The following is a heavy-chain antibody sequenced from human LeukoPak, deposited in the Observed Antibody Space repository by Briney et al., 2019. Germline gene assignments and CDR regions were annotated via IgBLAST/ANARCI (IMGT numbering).Heavy chain of an antibody. CDR3: VRDDKYYYDSGGYPA. Sequence: PGGSLRLSCSASGFTLSSFAMHWVRQAPGKGLEDVSAISNNGGWTYCADSVKGRFTISRDNSKNTLYLQMSSLRPEDTAVYYCVRDDKYYYDSGGYPAWGQGTLVTVSS. D-gene: IGHD3-22*01. CDR1: GFTLSSFA. CDR2: ISNNGGWT. V-gene: IGHV3-64D*09. J-gene: IGHJ4*02.